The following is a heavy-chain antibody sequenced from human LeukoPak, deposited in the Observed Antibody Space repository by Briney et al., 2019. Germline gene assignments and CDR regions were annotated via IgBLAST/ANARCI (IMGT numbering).Heavy chain of an antibody. CDR1: GYSLTNYW. J-gene: IGHJ4*02. CDR2: NYPGDSDT. Sequence: GESLKIFCKGSGYSLTNYWIGRVRQMPRKGLEWMGINYPGDSDTRYSSSFQGQVTISVDKSISTAYLQWSSLKASDTAMYYCARLPYYDTSGYLDYWGQGTLVTVS. D-gene: IGHD3-22*01. CDR3: ARLPYYDTSGYLDY. V-gene: IGHV5-51*01.